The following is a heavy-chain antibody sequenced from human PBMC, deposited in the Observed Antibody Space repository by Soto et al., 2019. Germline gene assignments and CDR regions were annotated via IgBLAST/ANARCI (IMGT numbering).Heavy chain of an antibody. J-gene: IGHJ5*02. V-gene: IGHV4-4*02. CDR1: GGSISSSNW. Sequence: SETLSLTCAVSGGSISSSNWWSWVRQPPGKGLEWIGEIYHSGSTNYNPSLKSRVTISVDKSKNQFSLKLSSVTAADTAVYYCARGPGANYDFWSGHNWFDPWGQGTLVTVSS. D-gene: IGHD3-3*01. CDR2: IYHSGST. CDR3: ARGPGANYDFWSGHNWFDP.